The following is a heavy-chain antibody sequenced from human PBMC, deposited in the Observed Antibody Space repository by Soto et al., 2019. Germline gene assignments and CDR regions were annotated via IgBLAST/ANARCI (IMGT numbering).Heavy chain of an antibody. D-gene: IGHD1-26*01. J-gene: IGHJ4*02. CDR2: IYYSGST. CDR3: ARHGIVGATTDRSFDY. CDR1: GGSISSSGYY. V-gene: IGHV4-39*01. Sequence: SETLSLTCTVSGGSISSSGYYWGWIRQPPGKGLEWIGSIYYSGSTYYNPSLKSRVTISVDTSKNQFSLKLSSVTAADTAVYYCARHGIVGATTDRSFDYWGQGTLVTVSS.